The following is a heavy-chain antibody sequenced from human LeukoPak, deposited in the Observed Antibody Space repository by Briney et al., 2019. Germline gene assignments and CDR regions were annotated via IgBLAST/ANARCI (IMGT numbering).Heavy chain of an antibody. CDR3: ARDKIVGPTTLDY. Sequence: GGSLRLSCAASGFTFSGYWTSWVRQTPEKGLEWVANIKQDGNEKYYVDSVKGRFTISRDNAKNSLYLQMNSLRADDTAVYYCARDKIVGPTTLDYWGQGTLVTVSS. CDR2: IKQDGNEK. V-gene: IGHV3-7*01. J-gene: IGHJ4*02. D-gene: IGHD1-26*01. CDR1: GFTFSGYW.